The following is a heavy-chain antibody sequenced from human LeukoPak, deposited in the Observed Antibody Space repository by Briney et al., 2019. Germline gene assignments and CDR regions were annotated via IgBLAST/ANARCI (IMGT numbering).Heavy chain of an antibody. CDR3: AKDSFYSLIAGAGYFDY. V-gene: IGHV3-9*01. D-gene: IGHD6-19*01. CDR1: GFTFDYYA. Sequence: ALRHSCAAPGFTFDYYAMPWVRQAPAKGLERDSGIRWNSGRIGYAGSGKGRVTISRDNAKNSLYLQMDRLGAEGTALYYCAKDSFYSLIAGAGYFDYWGQGTLVTVSS. CDR2: IRWNSGRI. J-gene: IGHJ4*02.